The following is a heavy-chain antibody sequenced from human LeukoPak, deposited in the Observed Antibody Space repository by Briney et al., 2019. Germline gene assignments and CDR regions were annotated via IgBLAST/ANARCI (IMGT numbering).Heavy chain of an antibody. CDR2: ISPNSGGT. CDR1: GYTFTNYI. J-gene: IGHJ5*02. Sequence: ASVKVSCKASGYTFTNYIISWVRQAPGQGLEWMGWISPNSGGTNYAQKFQGRVTMTRDTSISTAYMELSRLRSDDTAVYYCARLRVKVIWFDPWGQGTLVTVSS. D-gene: IGHD3-10*01. CDR3: ARLRVKVIWFDP. V-gene: IGHV1-2*02.